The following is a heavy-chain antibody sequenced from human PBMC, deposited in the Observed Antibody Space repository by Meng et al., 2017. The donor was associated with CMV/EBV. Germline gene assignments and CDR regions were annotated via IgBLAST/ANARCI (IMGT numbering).Heavy chain of an antibody. V-gene: IGHV1-18*01. CDR1: GYNFTSDG. Sequence: GYNFTSDGISWVRQAPGQGLEWMGWISAYNGYTNYVEKLQGRVTMTTDTSTSTAYMELRSLRSDDTAVYYCARKRHYDFWSGYLVDYWGQGTLVTVSS. CDR3: ARKRHYDFWSGYLVDY. J-gene: IGHJ4*02. D-gene: IGHD3-3*01. CDR2: ISAYNGYT.